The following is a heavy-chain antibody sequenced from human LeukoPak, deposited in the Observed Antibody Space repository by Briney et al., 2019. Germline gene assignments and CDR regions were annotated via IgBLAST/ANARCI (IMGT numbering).Heavy chain of an antibody. CDR3: ASDLIYGSGSGNDY. J-gene: IGHJ4*02. D-gene: IGHD3-10*01. CDR2: IKQDGSEK. CDR1: GFTFSSYW. Sequence: GGSLRLSCAASGFTFSSYWMSWVRQAPGKGLEWVANIKQDGSEKYYVDSVKGRFTISRDNAKNSLYLQMNSLRAEDTAVYYCASDLIYGSGSGNDYWGQGTLVTVSS. V-gene: IGHV3-7*04.